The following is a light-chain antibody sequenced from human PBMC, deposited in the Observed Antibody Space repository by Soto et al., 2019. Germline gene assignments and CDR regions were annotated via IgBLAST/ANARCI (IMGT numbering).Light chain of an antibody. CDR3: QQYGSLPRT. CDR1: HTISSW. CDR2: KAS. V-gene: IGKV1-5*03. Sequence: DIHMTKSPATLAGSPGARVIIPCRASHTISSWLAWYQQKPGKAPKLLIYKASTLKSGVPSRFSGSGSGTDFTLTISRLEPEDFAVYYCQQYGSLPRTFGQGTKVDIK. J-gene: IGKJ1*01.